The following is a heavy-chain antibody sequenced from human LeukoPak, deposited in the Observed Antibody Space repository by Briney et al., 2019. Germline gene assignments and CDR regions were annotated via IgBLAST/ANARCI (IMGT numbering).Heavy chain of an antibody. CDR3: ARGRGFWSGPFDY. Sequence: SSETLSLTCAVYGGSFSGYYWSWIRQPPGKGLEWIGEINHSGSTNYNPSLKTRVTISVDTSKNQFSLKLSSVTAADTAVYYCARGRGFWSGPFDYWGQGNLVTVSS. J-gene: IGHJ4*02. D-gene: IGHD3-3*01. CDR2: INHSGST. CDR1: GGSFSGYY. V-gene: IGHV4-34*01.